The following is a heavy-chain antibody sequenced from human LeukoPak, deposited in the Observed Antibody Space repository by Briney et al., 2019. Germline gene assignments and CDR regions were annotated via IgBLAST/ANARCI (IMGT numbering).Heavy chain of an antibody. CDR3: AKQRGAAAGSIDY. Sequence: HSGGSLRLSCAATGFTLSSYAMSWDRRAPGKGLEWVSAISGSGGSTYYADSVKGRFTISRDNSKNTLYLQMNSLRAEDTAVYYCAKQRGAAAGSIDYWSQGNLVTVSS. J-gene: IGHJ4*02. CDR1: GFTLSSYA. V-gene: IGHV3-23*01. CDR2: ISGSGGST. D-gene: IGHD6-13*01.